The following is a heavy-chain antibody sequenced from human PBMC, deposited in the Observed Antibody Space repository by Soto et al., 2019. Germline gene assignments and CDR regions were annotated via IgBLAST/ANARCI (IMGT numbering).Heavy chain of an antibody. J-gene: IGHJ6*02. CDR2: IIPIFGTA. CDR3: ASSVSGIVVVPAAIFYYYYGMDV. D-gene: IGHD2-2*01. CDR1: GGTFSSYA. Sequence: SVKFSCKASGGTFSSYAISWVRQAPGQGLEWMGGIIPIFGTANYAQKFQGRVTITADESTSTAYMELSSLRSEDTAVYYCASSVSGIVVVPAAIFYYYYGMDVWGQGTTVTVSS. V-gene: IGHV1-69*01.